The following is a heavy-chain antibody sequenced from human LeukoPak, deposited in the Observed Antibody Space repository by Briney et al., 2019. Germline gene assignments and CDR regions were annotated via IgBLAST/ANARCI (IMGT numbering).Heavy chain of an antibody. V-gene: IGHV4-30-4*01. Sequence: PSETLSLTCTVSGGSITSGDYYWSWIRQPPGKGLEWIGCIYYSGSTYYNPSLKSRVTISVDTSKNQFFLKLSSVTAADTAVYYCARDNVTMVRGVITPYYYYYYGMDVWGQGTTVTVSS. J-gene: IGHJ6*02. CDR2: IYYSGST. CDR1: GGSITSGDYY. D-gene: IGHD3-10*01. CDR3: ARDNVTMVRGVITPYYYYYYGMDV.